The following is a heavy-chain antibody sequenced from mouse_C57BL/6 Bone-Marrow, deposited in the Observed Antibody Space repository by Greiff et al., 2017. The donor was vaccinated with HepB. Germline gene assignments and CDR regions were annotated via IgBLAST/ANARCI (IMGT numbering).Heavy chain of an antibody. Sequence: QVQLQQPGTELVKPGASVKLSCKASGYTFTSYWMHWVKQRPGQGLEWIGNINPSNGGTNYNEKFKSKATLTVDNSSSTAYMQLSSLTSEDSAVYYCAKWDYYGSRLFYAMDYWGQGTSVTVSS. D-gene: IGHD1-1*01. J-gene: IGHJ4*01. CDR2: INPSNGGT. CDR3: AKWDYYGSRLFYAMDY. V-gene: IGHV1-53*01. CDR1: GYTFTSYW.